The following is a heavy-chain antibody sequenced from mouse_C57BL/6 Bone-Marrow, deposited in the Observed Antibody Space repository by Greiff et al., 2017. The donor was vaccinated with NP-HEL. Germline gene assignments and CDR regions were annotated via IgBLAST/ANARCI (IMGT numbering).Heavy chain of an antibody. Sequence: VQLQQSGAELVKPGASVKLSCTASGFNITDYYMHWVKQRTEQGLEWIGRIDPEDGETKYAPKFKGKATITADTSSNTAYLQLSSLTSEDTAVDYCARREGYSYYFDYWGQGTTLTVSS. CDR2: IDPEDGET. V-gene: IGHV14-2*01. CDR1: GFNITDYY. J-gene: IGHJ2*01. D-gene: IGHD2-3*01. CDR3: ARREGYSYYFDY.